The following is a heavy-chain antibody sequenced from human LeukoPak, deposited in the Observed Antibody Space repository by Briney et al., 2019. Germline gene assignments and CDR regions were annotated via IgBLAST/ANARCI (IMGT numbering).Heavy chain of an antibody. CDR2: IYYSGST. Sequence: PSETLSLTCTVSGGSISSYYWSWVRQPPGKGLEWIGYIYYSGSTNCNPSLKSRVTISVDTSKNQFSLKLSSVTAADTAVYYCARKSHSNYDFWSGSPFDYWGQGTLVTVSS. D-gene: IGHD3-3*01. J-gene: IGHJ4*02. V-gene: IGHV4-59*08. CDR3: ARKSHSNYDFWSGSPFDY. CDR1: GGSISSYY.